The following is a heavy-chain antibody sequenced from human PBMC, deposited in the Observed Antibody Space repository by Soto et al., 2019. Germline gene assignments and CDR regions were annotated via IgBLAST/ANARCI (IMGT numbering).Heavy chain of an antibody. Sequence: EAQLVESGGGLVQPGRSLRLSCAASGFTFEAYAMYWVRQAPGKGLEWVAGISWNSGSLGYADSVKGRFTISRDNAKNPQYLQMSSLRGDETALYCFAEGRSNSWLGYRDVWGEGTTFPVTS. CDR3: AEGRSNSWLGYRDV. J-gene: IGHJ6*03. CDR2: ISWNSGSL. V-gene: IGHV3-9*01. CDR1: GFTFEAYA. D-gene: IGHD6-13*01.